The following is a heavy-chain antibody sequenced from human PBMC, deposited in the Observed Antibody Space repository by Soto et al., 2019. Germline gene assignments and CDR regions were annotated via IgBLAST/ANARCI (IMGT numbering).Heavy chain of an antibody. CDR3: ARVGESGSYIPSIDY. CDR1: GGTFSSYA. D-gene: IGHD1-26*01. CDR2: IIPIFGTA. V-gene: IGHV1-69*01. J-gene: IGHJ4*02. Sequence: QVQLVQSGAEVKKPGSSVKVSCKASGGTFSSYAISWVRQAPGQGLEWMGGIIPIFGTANYAQKFQGRVTITADESTSTAYMELSSVRSEYTAVYYCARVGESGSYIPSIDYWGQGTLVTVSS.